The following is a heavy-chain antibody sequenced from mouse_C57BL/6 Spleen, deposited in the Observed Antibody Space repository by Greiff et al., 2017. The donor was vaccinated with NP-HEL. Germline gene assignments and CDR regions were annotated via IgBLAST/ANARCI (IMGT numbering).Heavy chain of an antibody. CDR1: GFSFNTYA. CDR3: VRSHDGYFPFAY. Sequence: EVNVVESGGGLVQPKGSLKLSCAASGFSFNTYAMNWVRQAPGKGLEWVARIRSKSNNYATYYADSVKDRFTISRDDSESMLYLQMNNLKTEDTAMYYCVRSHDGYFPFAYWGQGTLVTVSA. CDR2: IRSKSNNYAT. D-gene: IGHD2-3*01. V-gene: IGHV10-1*01. J-gene: IGHJ3*01.